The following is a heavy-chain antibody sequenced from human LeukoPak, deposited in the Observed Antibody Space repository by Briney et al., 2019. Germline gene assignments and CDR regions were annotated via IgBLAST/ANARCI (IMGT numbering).Heavy chain of an antibody. CDR2: IIPIFGTA. CDR3: ARRRLYDYVWGNWFDP. D-gene: IGHD3-16*01. CDR1: GGTFSSYA. J-gene: IGHJ5*02. Sequence: SVKVSCKASGGTFSSYAISWVRQAPGQGLEWMGGIIPIFGTANYAQKFQGRVTITADESTSTAYMELSSLRSEDTAVYYCARRRLYDYVWGNWFDPWGQGTLVTVSS. V-gene: IGHV1-69*13.